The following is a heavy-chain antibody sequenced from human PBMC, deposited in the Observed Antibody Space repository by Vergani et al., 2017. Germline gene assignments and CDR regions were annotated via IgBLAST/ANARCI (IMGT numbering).Heavy chain of an antibody. CDR2: IQFDGSNQ. CDR3: AKHFRGWGIDY. J-gene: IGHJ4*02. CDR1: GFTLSNYD. V-gene: IGHV3-30*02. Sequence: QVQLVESGGGLFKPGGSLRLSCATSGFTLSNYDMQCLRQGPGKGLEFVAFIQFDGSNQYYADSVKGRFTLSRDFSKNTLYLQMNSLRTDDTATYYCAKHFRGWGIDYWGQGTQVIVSS. D-gene: IGHD3-16*01.